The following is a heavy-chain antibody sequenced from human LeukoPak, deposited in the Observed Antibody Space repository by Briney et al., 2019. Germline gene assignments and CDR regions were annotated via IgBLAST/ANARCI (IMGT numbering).Heavy chain of an antibody. V-gene: IGHV1-69*13. J-gene: IGHJ4*02. CDR3: ARVGPNDDYYGSGSYYSGLYFDY. D-gene: IGHD3-10*01. CDR2: IIPIFGTA. CDR1: GGTFSSYA. Sequence: ASVKVSCKASGGTFSSYAISWVRQAPGQGLEWMGGIIPIFGTANYAQKFQGRVTITADESTSTAYMELSSLRSEDTAVYYCARVGPNDDYYGSGSYYSGLYFDYWGQGTLVTVSS.